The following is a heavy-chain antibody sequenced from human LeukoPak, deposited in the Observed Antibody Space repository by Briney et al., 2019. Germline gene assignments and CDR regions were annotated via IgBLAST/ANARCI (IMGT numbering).Heavy chain of an antibody. CDR2: IYPGDSDT. CDR1: GYSFTGYW. J-gene: IGHJ4*02. CDR3: ARRLGWDYDSSGYKFDH. D-gene: IGHD3-22*01. V-gene: IGHV5-51*01. Sequence: GESLQISCKGSGYSFTGYWIGWVRQMPGKGLEWMGIIYPGDSDTRYSPSFQGQVTIAADKSINTAYLQWTSLKASDTAMYYCARRLGWDYDSSGYKFDHWGQGTLVTVSS.